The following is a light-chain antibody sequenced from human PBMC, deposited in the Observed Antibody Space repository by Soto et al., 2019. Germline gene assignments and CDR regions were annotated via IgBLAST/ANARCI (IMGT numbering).Light chain of an antibody. Sequence: DIQMTQSPSSLSASVGDRVTITCRASQSISSYLNWYQQKPGKAPKLLIYAASNLQSGVPSRFSGSGSGTDFSLTISSLQPEDFATYYCQQSHSTPPTFGQGTKVEIK. CDR2: AAS. CDR3: QQSHSTPPT. V-gene: IGKV1-39*01. CDR1: QSISSY. J-gene: IGKJ1*01.